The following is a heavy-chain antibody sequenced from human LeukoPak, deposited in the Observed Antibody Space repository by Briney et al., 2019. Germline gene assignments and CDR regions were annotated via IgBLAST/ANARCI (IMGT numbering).Heavy chain of an antibody. D-gene: IGHD6-13*01. CDR2: IRYDGSNK. J-gene: IGHJ6*02. CDR3: AKDDWVIAAAVRLYYYYYGMDV. CDR1: GFTFSSYG. V-gene: IGHV3-30*02. Sequence: GGSLRLSCAASGFTFSSYGTHWVRQAPGKGLEWVAFIRYDGSNKYYADSVKGRFTISRDNSKNTLYLQMNSLRAEDTAVYYCAKDDWVIAAAVRLYYYYYGMDVWGQGTTVTVSS.